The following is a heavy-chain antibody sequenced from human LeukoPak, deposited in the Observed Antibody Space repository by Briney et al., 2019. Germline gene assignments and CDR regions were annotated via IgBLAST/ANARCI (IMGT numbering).Heavy chain of an antibody. J-gene: IGHJ4*02. CDR2: IYSGGRT. V-gene: IGHV3-53*01. Sequence: GGSLRLSCAASGFTVSSNYMSWVRQAPGKGLEWVSVIYSGGRTYYADSVKGRFTISRDNSKNTLYLQMNSLRAEDTAVYYCARGGDSLPFDYWGQGTLVTVSS. D-gene: IGHD3-3*01. CDR3: ARGGDSLPFDY. CDR1: GFTVSSNY.